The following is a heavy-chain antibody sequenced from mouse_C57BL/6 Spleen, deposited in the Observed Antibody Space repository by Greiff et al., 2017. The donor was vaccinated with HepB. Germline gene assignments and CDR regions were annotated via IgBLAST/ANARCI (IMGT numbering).Heavy chain of an antibody. J-gene: IGHJ2*01. V-gene: IGHV1-15*01. CDR3: TRRDDYDSGGYY. D-gene: IGHD2-4*01. Sequence: QVQLQQSGAELVRPGASVTLSCKASGYTFTDYEMHWVKQTPVHGLEWIGAIDPETGGTAYNQKFKGKAILTADKSSSTAYLELRSLTSEDSAVYYCTRRDDYDSGGYYWGQGTTLTVSS. CDR1: GYTFTDYE. CDR2: IDPETGGT.